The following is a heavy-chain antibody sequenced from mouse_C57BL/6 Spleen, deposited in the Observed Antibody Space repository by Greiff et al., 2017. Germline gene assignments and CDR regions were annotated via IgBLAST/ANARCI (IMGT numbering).Heavy chain of an antibody. V-gene: IGHV1-76*01. Sequence: QVQLQQSGAELVRPGASVKLSCKASGYTFTDYYINWVKQRPGQGLEWIARIYPGSGNTYYNEKFKGKDTLTAEKSSSTAYMQLSSLTSEDAAVYLCARGAYWGQGTLVTVSA. CDR2: IYPGSGNT. CDR1: GYTFTDYY. J-gene: IGHJ3*01. CDR3: ARGAY.